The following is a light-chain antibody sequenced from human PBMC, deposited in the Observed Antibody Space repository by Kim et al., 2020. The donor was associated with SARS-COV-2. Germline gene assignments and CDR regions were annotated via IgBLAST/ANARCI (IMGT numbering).Light chain of an antibody. V-gene: IGLV1-44*01. CDR2: SDN. Sequence: GHMVAISCSATSSNIGSHTINWYQQLPGPAPTLLFHSDNQRPSGVPDRFSCSKSGTSATLAISALQSEDEADYYCATWDDSLNGWVFGGGTKLTVL. CDR3: ATWDDSLNGWV. J-gene: IGLJ3*02. CDR1: SSNIGSHT.